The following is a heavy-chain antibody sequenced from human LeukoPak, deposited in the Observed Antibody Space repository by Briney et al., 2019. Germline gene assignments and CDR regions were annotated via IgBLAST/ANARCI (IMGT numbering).Heavy chain of an antibody. V-gene: IGHV3-7*03. CDR3: ARGRRPSDY. CDR2: IKQDGSEK. CDR1: GFTFSTYW. Sequence: GGSLRLSCAASGFTFSTYWMSWVRQTPGKGLEWLANIKQDGSEKYYVDSVKGRFTISRDNAKNSLCLQMNSLRADDTAVYYCARGRRPSDYWGQGTLVTVSS. J-gene: IGHJ4*02.